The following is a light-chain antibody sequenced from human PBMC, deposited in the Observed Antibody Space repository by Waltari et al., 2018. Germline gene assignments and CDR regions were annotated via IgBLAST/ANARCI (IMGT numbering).Light chain of an antibody. CDR1: SSDVGGYNY. CDR3: TSYTTSSTWV. J-gene: IGLJ3*02. CDR2: EVT. V-gene: IGLV2-14*01. Sequence: QSALTQPASVSGSLGQSITISCTGTSSDVGGYNYVSWYQQHPGKAPKLVIYEVTNRPSGVSNRFSGSKSGNTASLTISVLQAEDEANYYCTSYTTSSTWVFGGGTKVTVL.